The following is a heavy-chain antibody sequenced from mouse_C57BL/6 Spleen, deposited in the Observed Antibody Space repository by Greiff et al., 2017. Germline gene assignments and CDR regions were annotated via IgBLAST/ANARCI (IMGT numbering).Heavy chain of an antibody. CDR2: IYPRSGNT. CDR3: ARQGYSNYPYYYAMDY. V-gene: IGHV1-81*01. Sequence: QVQLQQSGAELARPGASVKLSCKASGYTFTSYGISWVKQRTGQGLEWIGEIYPRSGNTYYNEKFKGKATLTADKSSSTAYMELRSLTSEDSAVYFCARQGYSNYPYYYAMDYWGQGTSVTVSS. D-gene: IGHD2-5*01. CDR1: GYTFTSYG. J-gene: IGHJ4*01.